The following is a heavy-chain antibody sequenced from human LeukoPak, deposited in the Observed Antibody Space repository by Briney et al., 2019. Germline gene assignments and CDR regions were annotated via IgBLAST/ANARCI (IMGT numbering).Heavy chain of an antibody. D-gene: IGHD2-2*01. CDR2: ISGSGGIT. CDR3: AKASGYCSSTSCAQFDY. J-gene: IGHJ4*02. V-gene: IGHV3-23*01. Sequence: GGSLRLSCAASGFTFSSYAMYWVRQPPGKGLELVSAISGSGGITYYADSVKGRFTISRDNSKNTLYLQMNSLRAEDTAVYYCAKASGYCSSTSCAQFDYWGQGTLVTVSS. CDR1: GFTFSSYA.